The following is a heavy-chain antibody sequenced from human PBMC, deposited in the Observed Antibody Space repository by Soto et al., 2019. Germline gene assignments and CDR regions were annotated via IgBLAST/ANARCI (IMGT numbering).Heavy chain of an antibody. CDR1: GGSISSSSDY. J-gene: IGHJ2*01. CDR2: IYYRGST. V-gene: IGHV4-39*01. Sequence: QLQLQESGPGLVKPSETLSLTCTVSGGSISSSSDYWVWIRQPPGKGLECIGTIYYRGSTYCTPSFESRVTISVDTSKNQFSLRPTYVTAAGRAVYYCSRLHIGPSDWYFDRWVRGTLVTVSS. CDR3: SRLHIGPSDWYFDR. D-gene: IGHD3-3*01.